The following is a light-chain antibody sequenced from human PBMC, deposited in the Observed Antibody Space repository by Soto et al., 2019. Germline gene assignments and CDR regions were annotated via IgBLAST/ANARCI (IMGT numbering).Light chain of an antibody. CDR3: QQYGSAPPT. CDR1: ESIDNNF. CDR2: HAS. J-gene: IGKJ3*01. V-gene: IGKV3-20*01. Sequence: EIVLTQSPGTLSLSPGERATLSCRASESIDNNFLAWYQQKPGQAPRFLIYHASSMATGIPNRFSGSGSGTDFTLTISSLEPEDFAVYYCQQYGSAPPTFGPGTKVDVK.